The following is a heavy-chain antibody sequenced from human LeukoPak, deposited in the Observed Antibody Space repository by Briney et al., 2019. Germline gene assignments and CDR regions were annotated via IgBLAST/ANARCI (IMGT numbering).Heavy chain of an antibody. V-gene: IGHV4-39*07. CDR3: ARLGTTAMVNY. CDR2: IYYSGST. Sequence: PSETLSLTCTVSGGSISSSSYYWGWIRQPPGKGLEWIGSIYYSGSTYYNPSLKSRVTISVDTSKNQFSLKLSSVTAADTAVYYCARLGTTAMVNYWGQGTLVTVSS. J-gene: IGHJ4*02. D-gene: IGHD5-18*01. CDR1: GGSISSSSYY.